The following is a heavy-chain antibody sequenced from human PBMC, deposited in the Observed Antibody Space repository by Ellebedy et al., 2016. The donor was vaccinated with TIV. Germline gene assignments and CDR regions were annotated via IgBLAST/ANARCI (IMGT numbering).Heavy chain of an antibody. J-gene: IGHJ5*02. CDR1: RYSLIELS. CDR3: ARDYQGSESDH. Sequence: ASVKVSCXVSRYSLIELSMHWVRQAPGEGLEWMGGFDDEDGETIYGPKVQGRVTLTTDTSTSTAYLELRSLRSDDTAVYYCARDYQGSESDHWGQGTLISVSS. CDR2: FDDEDGET. V-gene: IGHV1-24*01. D-gene: IGHD2-2*01.